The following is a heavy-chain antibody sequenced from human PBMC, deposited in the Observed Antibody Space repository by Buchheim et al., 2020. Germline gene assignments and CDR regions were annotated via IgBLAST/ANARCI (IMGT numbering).Heavy chain of an antibody. CDR2: ISGSGTTK. Sequence: EVQLLESGGGLVQPGGSLRLSCAASGFTFSSYEMNWVRQAPGKGLEWVSYISGSGTTKYYADSVKGRFIISRDNAKNSLYLQMNSLRAEDTAVYYCARDSGFRYPLYLDYWGQGTL. D-gene: IGHD3-16*02. V-gene: IGHV3-48*03. CDR1: GFTFSSYE. CDR3: ARDSGFRYPLYLDY. J-gene: IGHJ4*02.